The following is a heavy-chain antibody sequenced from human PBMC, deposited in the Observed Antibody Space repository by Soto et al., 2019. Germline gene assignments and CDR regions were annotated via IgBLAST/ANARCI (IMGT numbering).Heavy chain of an antibody. CDR2: IYYSGST. CDR3: ARHGGGSSSQYNCFDP. Sequence: SETLSLTCTVSGGSISSSSYYWGWIRQPPGKGLEWIGSIYYSGSTYYNPSLKSRVTISVDTSKNQFSLKLSSVTAADTAVYYCARHGGGSSSQYNCFDPWGQGTLVTVSS. D-gene: IGHD6-13*01. CDR1: GGSISSSSYY. J-gene: IGHJ5*02. V-gene: IGHV4-39*01.